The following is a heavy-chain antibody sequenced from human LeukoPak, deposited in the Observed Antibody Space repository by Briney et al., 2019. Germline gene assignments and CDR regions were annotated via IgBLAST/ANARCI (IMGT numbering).Heavy chain of an antibody. CDR3: ARVYGSGIFNYYYYMDV. Sequence: SETLSLTCTVSGGSISSSSYYWGWIRQPPGKGLEWIGTIYYSGSTYYNPSLKSRVTISVDTSKNQFSLKLSSVTAADTAVYYCARVYGSGIFNYYYYMDVWGKGTTVTISS. V-gene: IGHV4-39*01. J-gene: IGHJ6*03. CDR1: GGSISSSSYY. CDR2: IYYSGST. D-gene: IGHD3-10*01.